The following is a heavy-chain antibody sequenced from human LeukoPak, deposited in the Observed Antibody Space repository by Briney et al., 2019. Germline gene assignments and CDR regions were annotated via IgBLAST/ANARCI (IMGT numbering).Heavy chain of an antibody. Sequence: APVKVSCKASGYTFTGYYMHWVRQAPGQGLEWMGWINPNSGGTNYAQKFQGRVTMTRDTSITTAYMELSRLTSDDTAVYYCAKDRPSSPYAFDIWGQGTMITVSS. CDR2: INPNSGGT. V-gene: IGHV1-2*02. D-gene: IGHD6-19*01. CDR3: AKDRPSSPYAFDI. CDR1: GYTFTGYY. J-gene: IGHJ3*02.